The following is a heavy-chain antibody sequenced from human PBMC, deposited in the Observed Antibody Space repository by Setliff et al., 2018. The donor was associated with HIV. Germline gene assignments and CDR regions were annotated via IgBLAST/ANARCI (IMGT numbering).Heavy chain of an antibody. J-gene: IGHJ1*01. CDR1: GFSLSTYS. CDR2: ISSDSRTT. D-gene: IGHD3-22*01. Sequence: PGGSLRLSCTASGFSLSTYSMNWVRQAPGKGLEWISYISSDSRTTYYADSVKDRFTISRDDAKTSLYLQMNSLRAEDTAVYYCVRDLVYYYDNSGSFYVAEYFQHWGQGTLVTVSS. CDR3: VRDLVYYYDNSGSFYVAEYFQH. V-gene: IGHV3-48*01.